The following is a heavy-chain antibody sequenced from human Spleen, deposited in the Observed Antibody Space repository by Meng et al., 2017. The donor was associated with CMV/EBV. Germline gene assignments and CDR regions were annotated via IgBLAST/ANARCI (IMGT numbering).Heavy chain of an antibody. CDR3: ARDNNWGPDY. J-gene: IGHJ4*02. D-gene: IGHD7-27*01. CDR2: ITPFNGNT. Sequence: SVKVSCKASGYTFTYRYLHWVRQAPGQALEWMGWITPFNGNTNYAQKFQDRVTITRDRSMSTAYMELTRLTSDDTAVYYCARDNNWGPDYWGQGTLVTVSS. V-gene: IGHV1-45*02. CDR1: GYTFTYRY.